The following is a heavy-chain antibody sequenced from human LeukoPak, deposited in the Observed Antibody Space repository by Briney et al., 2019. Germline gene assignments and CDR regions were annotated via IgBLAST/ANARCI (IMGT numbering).Heavy chain of an antibody. CDR2: IYYSGST. D-gene: IGHD3-3*01. V-gene: IGHV4-59*01. CDR3: ARGRYYDFWSGYFGCDY. J-gene: IGHJ4*02. CDR1: GVSISSYY. Sequence: SETLSLTYTVSGVSISSYYWSWIRQPPGKGLEWIGYIYYSGSTNYNPSLKSRVTISVDTSKNQFSLKLSSVTAADTAVYYCARGRYYDFWSGYFGCDYWGQGTLVTVSS.